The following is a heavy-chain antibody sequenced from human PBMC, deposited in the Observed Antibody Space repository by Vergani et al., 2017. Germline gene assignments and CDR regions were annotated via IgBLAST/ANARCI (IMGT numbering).Heavy chain of an antibody. CDR3: ARAPYCSVGSCNYYGMDV. CDR2: INPNIGGT. D-gene: IGHD2-15*01. Sequence: QVQLVQSGAEVKKPGASVKVSCKASGYTFTGYYMHWVRQAPGQGLEWMGWINPNIGGTNYAQKFQGRVTMTRDTSISTAYMELSRLRSDDTAVYYCARAPYCSVGSCNYYGMDVWGQGTTVTVSS. CDR1: GYTFTGYY. V-gene: IGHV1-2*02. J-gene: IGHJ6*02.